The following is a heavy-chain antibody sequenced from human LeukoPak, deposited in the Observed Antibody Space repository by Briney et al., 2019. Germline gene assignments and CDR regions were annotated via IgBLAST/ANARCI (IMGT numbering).Heavy chain of an antibody. CDR3: ARGNFYIAAAGTRWFDP. V-gene: IGHV4-34*01. CDR1: GGSFSGYY. J-gene: IGHJ5*02. D-gene: IGHD6-13*01. Sequence: PSETLSLTCAVYGGSFSGYYWSWIRQPPGKGLEWIGEINHSGSTNYSPSLKSRVTISVDTSKNQFSLKLSPVTAADTAVYYCARGNFYIAAAGTRWFDPWGQGTLVTVSS. CDR2: INHSGST.